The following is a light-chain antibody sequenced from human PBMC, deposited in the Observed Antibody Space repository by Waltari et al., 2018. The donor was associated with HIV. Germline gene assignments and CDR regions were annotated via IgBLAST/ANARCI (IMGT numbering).Light chain of an antibody. V-gene: IGLV2-14*03. CDR3: ASFTADNTVL. CDR1: ASDFGLYNF. Sequence: AVTQPASVSGLPGQSTPISCPGGASDFGLYNFVSWYQQHSGKPPKLILYDVDSRSSGVSDRFSGAISGNTASLTISELRAEDEAHYYCASFTADNTVLFGGGTEVTVL. J-gene: IGLJ3*02. CDR2: DVD.